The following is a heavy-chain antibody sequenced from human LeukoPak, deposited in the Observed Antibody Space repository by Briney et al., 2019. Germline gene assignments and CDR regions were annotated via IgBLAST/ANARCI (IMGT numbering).Heavy chain of an antibody. CDR3: ARGPYSSNWYVDY. D-gene: IGHD6-13*01. CDR2: ISRTGNSI. J-gene: IGHJ4*02. V-gene: IGHV3-48*03. CDR1: GFTLSSYE. Sequence: TGGSLRLSCAVSGFTLSSYEMNWVRLAPGKGLEWISYISRTGNSIYYADSVKGRFTISRDSAENSLYLQMNSLRAEDTAVYYCARGPYSSNWYVDYWGQGTLVTVAS.